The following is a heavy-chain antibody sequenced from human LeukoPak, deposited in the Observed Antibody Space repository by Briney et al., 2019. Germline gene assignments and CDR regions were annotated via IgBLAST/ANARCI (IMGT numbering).Heavy chain of an antibody. D-gene: IGHD3-16*01. CDR3: ARHRQGLPYDY. J-gene: IGHJ4*02. Sequence: ASVKVSCKASGGTFSGYAISWVRQAPGQGLEWMRGIIPIFGTANYAQKFQGRVTITADESTSTAYMELSSLRSEDTAVYYCARHRQGLPYDYWGQGTLVTVSS. CDR2: IIPIFGTA. CDR1: GGTFSGYA. V-gene: IGHV1-69*01.